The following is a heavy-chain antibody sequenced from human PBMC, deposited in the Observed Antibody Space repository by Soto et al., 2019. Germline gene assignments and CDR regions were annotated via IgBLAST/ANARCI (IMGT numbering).Heavy chain of an antibody. Sequence: GGSLRLSCAASGFTCSSDSMNWVRQAPGKGLEWVSIIYSGGSTYYADSVKGRFTISRDNAKNSLYLQMNSLRAEDTAVYYCARGGTMALDYWGQGTLVTVSS. CDR2: IYSGGST. CDR3: ARGGTMALDY. CDR1: GFTCSSDS. J-gene: IGHJ4*02. V-gene: IGHV3-66*01. D-gene: IGHD3-10*01.